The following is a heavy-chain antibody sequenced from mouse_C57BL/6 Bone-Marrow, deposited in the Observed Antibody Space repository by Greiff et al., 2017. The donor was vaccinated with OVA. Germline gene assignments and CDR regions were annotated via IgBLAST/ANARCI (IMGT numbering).Heavy chain of an antibody. CDR2: IDPANGDT. CDR1: GFNIKDDY. J-gene: IGHJ2*01. V-gene: IGHV14-4*01. CDR3: TSYGNFDY. D-gene: IGHD2-1*01. Sequence: EVHLVESGAELVRPGASVKLSCTASGFNIKDDYMHWVKQRPEQGLEWIGWIDPANGDTEYASKFQGKATITADTSSNTAYLQLSSLTSEDTAVYYCTSYGNFDYWGQGTTLTVSS.